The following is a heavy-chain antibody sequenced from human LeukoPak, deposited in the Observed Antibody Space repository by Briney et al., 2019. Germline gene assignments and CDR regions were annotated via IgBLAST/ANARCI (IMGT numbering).Heavy chain of an antibody. CDR2: INPNSGGT. CDR3: AKPQGVYEDTAMAN. CDR1: GYTFTGYY. Sequence: GASVKVSCKASGYTFTGYYMHWVRQAPGQGLEWMGWINPNSGGTNYAQKFQGRVTMTRDTSISTAYMELSRLRSDDTAVYYCAKPQGVYEDTAMANWGQGTLVTVSS. J-gene: IGHJ4*02. D-gene: IGHD5-18*01. V-gene: IGHV1-2*02.